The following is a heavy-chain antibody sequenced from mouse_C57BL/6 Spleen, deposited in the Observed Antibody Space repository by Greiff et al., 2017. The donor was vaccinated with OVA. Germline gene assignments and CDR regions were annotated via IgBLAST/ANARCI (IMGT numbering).Heavy chain of an antibody. CDR2: IDPSDSYT. D-gene: IGHD1-2*01. CDR1: GYTFTSYW. V-gene: IGHV1-50*01. CDR3: AIGSTTAGRDY. Sequence: QVQLQQPGAELVKPGASVKLSCKASGYTFTSYWMQWVKQRPGQGLEWIGEIDPSDSYTNYNQKFKGKATLTVDTSSSTAYMQLSSLTSEDSAVYYCAIGSTTAGRDYWGQGTTLTVSS. J-gene: IGHJ2*01.